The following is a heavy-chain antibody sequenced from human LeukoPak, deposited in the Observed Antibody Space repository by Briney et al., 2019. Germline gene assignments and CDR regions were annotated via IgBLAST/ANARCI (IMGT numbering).Heavy chain of an antibody. D-gene: IGHD1-1*01. Sequence: LSGGSLRLSCAASGFTLNDYALHWVRQARGKGREWVAFVAYDGSSKYYRDCVKGRFIISRDYSRNILYLQMNSLRSEDTAVYYCARDGVTRQYNMYYYMHLWGKGTTVTVSS. CDR2: VAYDGSSK. CDR3: ARDGVTRQYNMYYYMHL. V-gene: IGHV3-30*04. CDR1: GFTLNDYA. J-gene: IGHJ6*03.